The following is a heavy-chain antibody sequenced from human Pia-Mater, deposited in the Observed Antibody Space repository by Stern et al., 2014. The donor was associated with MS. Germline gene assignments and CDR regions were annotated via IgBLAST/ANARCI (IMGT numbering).Heavy chain of an antibody. Sequence: QVQLVQSGAEVKKPGASLKVSCKASGYTFTDFDINWVRQATGQGLAWMGWMNPSTGNTGYAQKFQGRVAMTRNTSISTAYMELTSLRSEDTAVYYCTRVYPWERNWFDPWGQGTQVTVSS. CDR2: MNPSTGNT. D-gene: IGHD1-26*01. CDR1: GYTFTDFD. CDR3: TRVYPWERNWFDP. J-gene: IGHJ5*02. V-gene: IGHV1-8*02.